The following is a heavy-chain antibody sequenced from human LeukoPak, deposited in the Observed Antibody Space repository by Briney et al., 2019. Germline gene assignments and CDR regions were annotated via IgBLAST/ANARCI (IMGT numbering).Heavy chain of an antibody. CDR2: ISSSSNYI. V-gene: IGHV3-21*01. CDR1: GFTFNSYS. D-gene: IGHD3-22*01. CDR3: ARIVGHQAYDSSGYYSDWFDP. Sequence: GGSLRLSCAASGFTFNSYSMNWVRQAPGKGLEWVSSISSSSNYIYYADSVKGRFTISRDNAKNSLYLQMNSLRAEDTAVYYCARIVGHQAYDSSGYYSDWFDPWGQGTLVTASS. J-gene: IGHJ5*02.